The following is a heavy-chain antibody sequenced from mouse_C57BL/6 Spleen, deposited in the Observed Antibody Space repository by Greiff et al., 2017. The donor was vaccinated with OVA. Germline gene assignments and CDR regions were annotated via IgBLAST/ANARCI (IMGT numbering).Heavy chain of an antibody. D-gene: IGHD2-2*01. CDR1: GYTFTSYW. V-gene: IGHV1-74*01. Sequence: QVQLQQPGAELVKPGASVKVSCKASGYTFTSYWMHWVKQRPGQGLEWIGRIHPSDSDTNYNQKFKGKATLTAVTSASTAYMELSSLTNEDSAVYYCTRERWLRYFDYWGQGTTLTVSS. CDR3: TRERWLRYFDY. CDR2: IHPSDSDT. J-gene: IGHJ2*01.